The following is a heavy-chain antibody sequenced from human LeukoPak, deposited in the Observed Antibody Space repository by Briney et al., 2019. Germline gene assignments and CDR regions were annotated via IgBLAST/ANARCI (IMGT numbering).Heavy chain of an antibody. Sequence: HAGGSLRLSCAASGFTFSSYAMSWVRQAPGKGLEWVSAISGSGGSTYYADSVKGRFTISRDNSKNTLYLQMNSLRAEDTAVYYCAKDPGYDFWSGFVGAFDIWGQGTMVTVSS. CDR3: AKDPGYDFWSGFVGAFDI. V-gene: IGHV3-23*01. CDR1: GFTFSSYA. CDR2: ISGSGGST. D-gene: IGHD3-3*01. J-gene: IGHJ3*02.